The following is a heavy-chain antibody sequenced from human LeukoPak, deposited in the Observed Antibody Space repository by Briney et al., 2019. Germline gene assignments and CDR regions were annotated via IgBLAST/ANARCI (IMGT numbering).Heavy chain of an antibody. CDR1: GGSISSSSYY. CDR2: ITRTGRI. J-gene: IGHJ4*02. Sequence: SETLSLTCTVSGGSISSSSYYWSWIRQPPEKGLDWIGEITRTGRINYNPALKGRVTMSLDTSKNQFSLELSSMTAADTAVYYCARESTSGYARYFDYWGQGTLVTVSS. D-gene: IGHD5-12*01. CDR3: ARESTSGYARYFDY. V-gene: IGHV4-39*07.